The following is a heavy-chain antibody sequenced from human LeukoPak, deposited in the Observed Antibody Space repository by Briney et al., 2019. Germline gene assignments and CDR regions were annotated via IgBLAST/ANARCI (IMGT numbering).Heavy chain of an antibody. CDR2: IGPNNGVT. D-gene: IGHD6-6*01. V-gene: IGHV1-2*02. J-gene: IGHJ4*02. Sequence: ASVKVSCKASGYTFTDYFLHWVRQAPGQGLEWMGWIGPNNGVTNYAQKFQGKVTMTRDTSINTAYMELSSLRSEDTAVYYCARGFEYSSVSDYWGQGTLVTVSS. CDR3: ARGFEYSSVSDY. CDR1: GYTFTDYF.